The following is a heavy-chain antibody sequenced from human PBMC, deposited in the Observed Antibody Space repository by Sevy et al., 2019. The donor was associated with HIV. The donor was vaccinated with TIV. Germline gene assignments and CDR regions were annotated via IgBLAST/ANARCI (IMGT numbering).Heavy chain of an antibody. CDR3: GKDMGYGSGSPRVGVDL. Sequence: GGSLRLSCAASGFTFDDYAMHWVRQCPGKGLEWVSGISWESGTIDYADSVKGRFTISRDNAKNSLYLQMNSLRSEDTAFYYCGKDMGYGSGSPRVGVDLWGQGTTVTVSS. CDR1: GFTFDDYA. CDR2: ISWESGTI. D-gene: IGHD3-10*01. J-gene: IGHJ6*01. V-gene: IGHV3-9*01.